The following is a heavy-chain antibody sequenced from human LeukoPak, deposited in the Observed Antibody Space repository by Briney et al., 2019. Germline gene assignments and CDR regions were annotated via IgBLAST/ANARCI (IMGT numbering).Heavy chain of an antibody. J-gene: IGHJ4*02. CDR1: GFTFDDYA. V-gene: IGHV3-9*01. CDR2: ISWNSGSI. D-gene: IGHD3-22*01. Sequence: GGSLRLSCAASGFTFDDYAMHWVRQAPGKGLEWVSGISWNSGSIGYADSVKGRFTISRDNAKNSLYLQMNSLRAEDTALYYCAKGGHYYDSSGYYYFDYWGQGTLVTASS. CDR3: AKGGHYYDSSGYYYFDY.